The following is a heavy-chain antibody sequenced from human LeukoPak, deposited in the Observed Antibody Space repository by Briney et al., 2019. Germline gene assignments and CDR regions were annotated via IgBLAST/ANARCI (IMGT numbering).Heavy chain of an antibody. D-gene: IGHD3-22*01. CDR3: ARKTGYYDSSGYPYYYYYYMDV. J-gene: IGHJ6*03. CDR2: ISSSSSYI. Sequence: GGSLRLSCAASGFTFSSYSMNWVRQAPGKGLEWVSSISSSSSYIYYADSGKGRFTISRDNAKSSLYLQMNSLRAEDTAVYYCARKTGYYDSSGYPYYYYYYMDVWGKGTTVTVSS. CDR1: GFTFSSYS. V-gene: IGHV3-21*01.